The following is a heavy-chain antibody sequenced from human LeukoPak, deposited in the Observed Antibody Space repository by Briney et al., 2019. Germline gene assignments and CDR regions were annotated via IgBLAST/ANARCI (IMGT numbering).Heavy chain of an antibody. CDR1: GGSISSYY. CDR2: IYTSGST. Sequence: SETLSLTCTVCGGSISSYYWSWIRQPAGEGLEWIGRIYTSGSTNYNPSLKSRVTMSVDTSKNQFSLKLSSVTAADTAMYYCARAGVGHRLSDYWSQGTLVTVSS. J-gene: IGHJ4*02. D-gene: IGHD1-26*01. V-gene: IGHV4-4*07. CDR3: ARAGVGHRLSDY.